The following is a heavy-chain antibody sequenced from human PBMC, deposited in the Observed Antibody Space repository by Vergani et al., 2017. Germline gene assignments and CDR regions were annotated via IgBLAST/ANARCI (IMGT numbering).Heavy chain of an antibody. CDR3: ARGTTGTTDPGGYYYGMDV. Sequence: QVQLVQSGAEVKKPGSSVKVSCKASGGTFSSYAISWVRQAPGQGLEWMGRIIPIFGPANYAQKFQGRVTITADESTSTAYMELSSLRSEDTAVYYCARGTTGTTDPGGYYYGMDVWGQGTTVTVSS. J-gene: IGHJ6*02. CDR1: GGTFSSYA. CDR2: IIPIFGPA. V-gene: IGHV1-69*13. D-gene: IGHD1-1*01.